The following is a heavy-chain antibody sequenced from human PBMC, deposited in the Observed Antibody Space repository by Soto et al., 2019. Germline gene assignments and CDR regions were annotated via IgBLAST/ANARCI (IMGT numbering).Heavy chain of an antibody. J-gene: IGHJ4*02. V-gene: IGHV3-23*01. Sequence: GGSLGLSCAASGFTFSSYAMSWVRQAPGKGLEWVSAISGSGGSTYYADSVKGRFTISRDNSKNTLYLQMNSLRAEDTAVYYCAKDRKANSPVYYFDYWGQGTLVTVSS. D-gene: IGHD7-27*01. CDR2: ISGSGGST. CDR3: AKDRKANSPVYYFDY. CDR1: GFTFSSYA.